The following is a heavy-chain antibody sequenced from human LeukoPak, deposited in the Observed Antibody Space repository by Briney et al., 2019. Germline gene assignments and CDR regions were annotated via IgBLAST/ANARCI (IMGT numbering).Heavy chain of an antibody. Sequence: QPGGSLRLSCAASGFTFSTYWMQWVRQAPGKGLVWVSHITSDGSSTTYADSVRGRFTTSRDKAKNTLYLQMNSLRVEDTAMYYCVRDNYGVDYWGQGTLVTVSS. V-gene: IGHV3-74*03. CDR2: ITSDGSST. CDR3: VRDNYGVDY. J-gene: IGHJ4*02. D-gene: IGHD3-16*01. CDR1: GFTFSTYW.